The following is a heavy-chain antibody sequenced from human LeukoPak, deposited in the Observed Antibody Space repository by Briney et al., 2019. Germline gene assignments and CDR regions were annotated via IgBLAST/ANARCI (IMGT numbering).Heavy chain of an antibody. J-gene: IGHJ4*02. Sequence: PSETLSLTCTVSGDSISSSSYYWGWIRQPPGKGLEWIGTIFYSGSNYYNPSLKSRVTISVDTSKNQFSLKLSSLTAADTAVYYCARGRYYYDSSGYYYAFDYWGQGTLVTVSS. D-gene: IGHD3-22*01. V-gene: IGHV4-39*01. CDR1: GDSISSSSYY. CDR2: IFYSGSN. CDR3: ARGRYYYDSSGYYYAFDY.